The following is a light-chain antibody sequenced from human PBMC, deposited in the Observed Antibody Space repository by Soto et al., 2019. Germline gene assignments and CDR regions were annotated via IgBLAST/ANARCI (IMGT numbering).Light chain of an antibody. CDR2: GAY. Sequence: ELVMTQSPATLSVSAGDRATLSCRASQSVSSNLAWYQQKPCQAPRLLIYGAYTRATGIPARFSGSGSGTEFTLTISSLQSEDFAVYYCQQYNNWPSWTCGQGTKVDIK. V-gene: IGKV3-15*01. J-gene: IGKJ1*01. CDR3: QQYNNWPSWT. CDR1: QSVSSN.